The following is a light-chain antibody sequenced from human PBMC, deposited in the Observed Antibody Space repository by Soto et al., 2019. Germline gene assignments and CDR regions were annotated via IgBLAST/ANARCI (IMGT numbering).Light chain of an antibody. Sequence: DIQMTQSPSTLSASVGDSVTITCRASQNIRNWLAWYQQKPGKAPNPLIYDASILKSGIPARFSGSGSGTEFTLTISSLQPDDFATYYCQQYNTYSTFGQGTRLEI. CDR1: QNIRNW. J-gene: IGKJ5*01. CDR2: DAS. CDR3: QQYNTYST. V-gene: IGKV1-5*01.